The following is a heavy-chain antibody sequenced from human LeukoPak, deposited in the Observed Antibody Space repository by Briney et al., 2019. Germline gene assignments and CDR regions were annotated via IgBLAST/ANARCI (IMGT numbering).Heavy chain of an antibody. CDR3: ARGTVGAPGFDY. CDR1: GLMFNGYW. D-gene: IGHD6-13*01. Sequence: PGGSLRLSCAASGLMFNGYWMHWFRQVPGKGLVWVSEINPGGNKKNYADSVWGRFTVSRDNAKDTVYLQMDRVSAGDTAVYYCARGTVGAPGFDYWGQGTLVSVSS. CDR2: INPGGNKK. V-gene: IGHV3-74*01. J-gene: IGHJ4*02.